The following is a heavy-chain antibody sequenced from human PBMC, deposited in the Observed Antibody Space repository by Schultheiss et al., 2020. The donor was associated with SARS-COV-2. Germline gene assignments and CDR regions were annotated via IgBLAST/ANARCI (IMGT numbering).Heavy chain of an antibody. D-gene: IGHD2-15*01. CDR3: AREFDRGYCSGGSCHTGYYYYGMDV. V-gene: IGHV1-46*01. J-gene: IGHJ6*02. CDR1: GYTFTSYY. Sequence: ASVKVSCKASGYTFTSYYMHWVRQAPGQGLEWMGIINPSGGSTSYAQKFQGRVTMTRDTSTSTAYMELRSLRSDDTAVYYCAREFDRGYCSGGSCHTGYYYYGMDVWGQGTTVTVSS. CDR2: INPSGGST.